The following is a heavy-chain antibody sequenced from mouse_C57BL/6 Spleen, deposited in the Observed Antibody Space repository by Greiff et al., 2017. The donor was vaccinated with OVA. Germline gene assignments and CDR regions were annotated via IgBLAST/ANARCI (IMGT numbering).Heavy chain of an antibody. J-gene: IGHJ1*03. CDR2: IDPETGGT. V-gene: IGHV1-15*01. Sequence: QVQLKESGAELVRPGASVTLSCKASGYTFTDYEMHWVKQTPVHGLEWIGAIDPETGGTAYNQKFKGKAILTADKSSSTAYMELRSLTSEDSAVYYCTGSPLGFDVWGTGTTVTVSS. CDR1: GYTFTDYE. CDR3: TGSPLGFDV.